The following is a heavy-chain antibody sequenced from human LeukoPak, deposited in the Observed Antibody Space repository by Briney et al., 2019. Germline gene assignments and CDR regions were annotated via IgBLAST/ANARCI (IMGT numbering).Heavy chain of an antibody. Sequence: SETLSLTCTVSDGSISSNSYYWGWIRQPPGKGLEWIGSIYYSGSTYYNPSLKSRVTISVDTSKNQFSLKLSSVTAADTAVYYCARRGPHLPRVPKFDFDPWGQGTLVTVSS. V-gene: IGHV4-39*01. CDR2: IYYSGST. CDR1: DGSISSNSYY. CDR3: ARRGPHLPRVPKFDFDP. J-gene: IGHJ5*02. D-gene: IGHD3-10*01.